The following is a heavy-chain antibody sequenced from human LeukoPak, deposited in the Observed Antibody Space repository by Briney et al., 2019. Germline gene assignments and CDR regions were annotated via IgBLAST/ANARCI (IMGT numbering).Heavy chain of an antibody. Sequence: SETLSLTCAVYGGSFSGYYWSWIRQPPGKGLEWIGEINHSGSTNYNPSLKSRATISVDTSKNQFSLKLSSVTAADTAVYYCARQYGDDEYFQHWGQGTLVTVSS. V-gene: IGHV4-34*01. CDR3: ARQYGDDEYFQH. J-gene: IGHJ1*01. CDR2: INHSGST. D-gene: IGHD4-17*01. CDR1: GGSFSGYY.